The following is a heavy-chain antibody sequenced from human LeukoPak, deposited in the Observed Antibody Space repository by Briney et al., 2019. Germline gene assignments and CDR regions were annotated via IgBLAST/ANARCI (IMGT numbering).Heavy chain of an antibody. CDR2: IYYSGST. CDR3: AWGAPYYYDSSGYLFDY. Sequence: SETLSLTCTVSVGSITSYYWSWVRQPPGKGLEWIGYIYYSGSTNYNPSLKSRVTISVDTSKNQFSLKLSSVTAADTAVYYRAWGAPYYYDSSGYLFDYWGQGTLVTVSS. J-gene: IGHJ4*02. D-gene: IGHD3-22*01. CDR1: VGSITSYY. V-gene: IGHV4-59*01.